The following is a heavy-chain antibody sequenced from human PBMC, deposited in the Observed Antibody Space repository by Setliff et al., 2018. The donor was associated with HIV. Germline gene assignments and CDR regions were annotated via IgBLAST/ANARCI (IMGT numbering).Heavy chain of an antibody. CDR3: AKVMSITMVRGALGN. CDR2: INHSGST. D-gene: IGHD3-10*01. V-gene: IGHV4-34*01. Sequence: SETLSLTCAVYGGSFSGFYWNWIRQPPGKGLEWIGEINHSGSTNYNPSLKSRVTISVDTSKNQFSLRLSSVIAADTAVYYCAKVMSITMVRGALGNWGQGTLVTVSS. CDR1: GGSFSGFY. J-gene: IGHJ4*02.